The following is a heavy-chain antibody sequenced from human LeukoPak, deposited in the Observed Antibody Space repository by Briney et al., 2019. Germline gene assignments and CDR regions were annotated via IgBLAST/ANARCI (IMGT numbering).Heavy chain of an antibody. Sequence: GGSLRLSCAASGFTVSSNYMSWVRQAAGKGLEWVSVIYTGGSTYYADSVKGRFTISRDNSKNPLYLQMNSLRAEDTAVYYCARVLTGYYTYWGQGALVTVSS. J-gene: IGHJ4*02. CDR1: GFTVSSNY. CDR3: ARVLTGYYTY. D-gene: IGHD3-9*01. V-gene: IGHV3-53*01. CDR2: IYTGGST.